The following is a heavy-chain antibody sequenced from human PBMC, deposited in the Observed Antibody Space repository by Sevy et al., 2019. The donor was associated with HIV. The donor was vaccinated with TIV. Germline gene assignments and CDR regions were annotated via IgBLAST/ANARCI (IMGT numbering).Heavy chain of an antibody. J-gene: IGHJ6*02. CDR3: ARDSNSGYYYYYAMDV. V-gene: IGHV3-30-3*01. Sequence: GGSLRLSCAASGFILSKYAMHWVRQAPGKGLEWVAVISYDGINKYYADSVKGRFTISRDNSKNTLYVQMNSLRAEDTAVYYCARDSNSGYYYYYAMDVWGQGTTVTVSS. CDR2: ISYDGINK. CDR1: GFILSKYA. D-gene: IGHD1-26*01.